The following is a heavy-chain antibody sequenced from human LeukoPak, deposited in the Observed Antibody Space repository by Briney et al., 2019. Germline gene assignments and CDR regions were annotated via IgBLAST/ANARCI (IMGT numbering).Heavy chain of an antibody. V-gene: IGHV3-30*18. J-gene: IGHJ3*02. CDR1: GFTFSRYG. CDR2: ISYDGRSK. Sequence: RRSLRLSCAASGFTFSRYGIHWVRQAPGKGLEWVAVISYDGRSKYYADSVKGRFTISRDNSKNTLYLQMNSLRIEDTAVYYCAKVPGPGDAFDIWGQGTMVTVSS. D-gene: IGHD3-10*01. CDR3: AKVPGPGDAFDI.